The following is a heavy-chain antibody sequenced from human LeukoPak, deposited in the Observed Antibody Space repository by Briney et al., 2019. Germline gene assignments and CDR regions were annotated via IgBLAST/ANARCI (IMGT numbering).Heavy chain of an antibody. V-gene: IGHV1-46*01. CDR2: INPSGGST. Sequence: ASVKVSCKASGYTFTSYYMHWVRQAPGQGLEWMGIINPSGGSTSYAQKFQGRVTMTRDTSTSTVYMELSSLRSEDTAVYYCAREGSATIVAADFLSYGMDVWGQGTTVTVSS. J-gene: IGHJ6*02. CDR1: GYTFTSYY. CDR3: AREGSATIVAADFLSYGMDV. D-gene: IGHD6-13*01.